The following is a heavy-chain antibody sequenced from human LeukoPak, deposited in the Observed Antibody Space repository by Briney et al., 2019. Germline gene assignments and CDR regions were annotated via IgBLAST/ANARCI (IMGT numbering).Heavy chain of an antibody. CDR3: ARDSGSYCFN. V-gene: IGHV4-30-4*08. J-gene: IGHJ4*02. Sequence: SETLSLTCTVSGGSINSGDYYWSWIRQPPGKGLEWIGYIYYSGSTYYNPSLKSRVTISVDKSKNQFSLKLSAVTAADTAVYYCARDSGSYCFNWGQGTLVTVSS. CDR2: IYYSGST. D-gene: IGHD1-26*01. CDR1: GGSINSGDYY.